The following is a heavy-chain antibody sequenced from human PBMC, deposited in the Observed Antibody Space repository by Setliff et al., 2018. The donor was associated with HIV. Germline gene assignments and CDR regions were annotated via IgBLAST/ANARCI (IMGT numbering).Heavy chain of an antibody. CDR3: ATSPAGEILGSRPFYFDY. Sequence: PSETLSLTCTVSGDSINSGNYYWSWIRQHPGKGLEWIGYIYYSGSTYYSPSLESRVTISEDTSKNQFSLKMRSVTAADTAVYYCATSPAGEILGSRPFYFDYWGQGTPVTVSS. J-gene: IGHJ4*02. D-gene: IGHD3-10*01. CDR1: GDSINSGNYY. V-gene: IGHV4-31*02. CDR2: IYYSGST.